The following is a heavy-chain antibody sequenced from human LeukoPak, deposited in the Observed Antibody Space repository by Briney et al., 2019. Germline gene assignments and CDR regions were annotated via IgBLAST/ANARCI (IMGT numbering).Heavy chain of an antibody. CDR1: GGSISSYY. Sequence: MPSETLSLTCTVSGGSISSYYWSWIRQPPGKGLEWIGYIYYSGSTNYNPSLKSRVTISVDTSKNQFSLKLSSVTAADTAVYYCARQDYDFWSGYYTWFDPWGQGTLVTVSS. CDR3: ARQDYDFWSGYYTWFDP. D-gene: IGHD3-3*01. CDR2: IYYSGST. J-gene: IGHJ5*02. V-gene: IGHV4-59*08.